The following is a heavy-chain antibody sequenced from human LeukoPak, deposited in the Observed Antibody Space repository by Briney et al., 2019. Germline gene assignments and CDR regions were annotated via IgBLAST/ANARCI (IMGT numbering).Heavy chain of an antibody. CDR3: ARDSGEDSGWHTYPSY. V-gene: IGHV3-7*01. D-gene: IGHD6-19*01. CDR2: IKQDGSVE. CDR1: GFTFSNYW. J-gene: IGHJ4*02. Sequence: PGGSLRLSCAASGFTFSNYWMTWVRQAPGKGLEWVGSIKQDGSVEYYVDSEKGRFTISRDNAKNSLFLQMNSLRAEDTAVYYCARDSGEDSGWHTYPSYWGQGTLLTVSS.